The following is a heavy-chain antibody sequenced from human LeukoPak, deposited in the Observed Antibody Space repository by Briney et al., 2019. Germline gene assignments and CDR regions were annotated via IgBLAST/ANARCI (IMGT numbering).Heavy chain of an antibody. V-gene: IGHV4-39*01. D-gene: IGHD3-22*01. CDR1: GGSISSGTYY. Sequence: SETLSLTCTVSGGSISSGTYYWGWVRQPPGKGLEWIGSVYYSGSTYYNPSLKSRVTIAVDTSKNQFSLKLSSVTAADTAVYYCARRNYYDSSGRWWYFDYWRQGTLVTVSS. CDR3: ARRNYYDSSGRWWYFDY. CDR2: VYYSGST. J-gene: IGHJ4*02.